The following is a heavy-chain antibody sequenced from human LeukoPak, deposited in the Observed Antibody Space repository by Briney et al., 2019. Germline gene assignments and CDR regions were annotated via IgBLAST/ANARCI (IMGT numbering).Heavy chain of an antibody. V-gene: IGHV3-21*01. CDR3: AREQVHYYGSGSYGGDAFDI. Sequence: GGSLRLSCAASGFTFSSYSMNWVRQAPGKGLEWVSSISSSSSYIYYADSVKGRFTISRDNAKNSLYLQMSSLRAEDTAVYYCAREQVHYYGSGSYGGDAFDIWGQGTMVTVSS. CDR2: ISSSSSYI. D-gene: IGHD3-10*01. J-gene: IGHJ3*02. CDR1: GFTFSSYS.